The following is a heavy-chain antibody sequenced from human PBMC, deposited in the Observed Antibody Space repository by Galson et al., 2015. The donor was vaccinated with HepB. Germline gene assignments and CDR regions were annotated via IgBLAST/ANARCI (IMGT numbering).Heavy chain of an antibody. CDR1: GFSLSSHW. CDR2: INSDGSST. D-gene: IGHD7-27*01. J-gene: IGHJ2*01. Sequence: SLRSPGPATGFSLSSHWMHWVRQAPGKGLVWVSRINSDGSSTSYADSVKGRFTISRDNAKNTLYLQMNSLRAEDTAVYYCARVGWGRCWYFDLWGRGTLVTVSS. CDR3: ARVGWGRCWYFDL. V-gene: IGHV3-74*01.